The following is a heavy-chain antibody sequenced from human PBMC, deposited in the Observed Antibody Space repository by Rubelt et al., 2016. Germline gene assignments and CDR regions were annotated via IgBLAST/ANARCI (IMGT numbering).Heavy chain of an antibody. V-gene: IGHV4-59*12. CDR1: GGSISSYY. CDR2: ISYSGST. D-gene: IGHD1-26*01. Sequence: QVQLQESGPGLVKPSETLSLTCTVSGGSISSYYCSWIRQPPGKGLEWLGYISYSGSTYYNPAIKMRITKSDDTSKNQFPLKLSSGTAADTAVYYCAREGSYPSTSPPPFDIWGQGTMVTVSS. J-gene: IGHJ3*02. CDR3: AREGSYPSTSPPPFDI.